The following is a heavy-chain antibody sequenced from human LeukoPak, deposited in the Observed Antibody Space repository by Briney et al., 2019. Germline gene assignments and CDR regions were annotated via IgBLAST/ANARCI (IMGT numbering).Heavy chain of an antibody. Sequence: GESLKISCKGSGYTFASYLIGWVCQMPGKGLEWMGIIYPGDSDTRYSPSFQGQVTISADKSISTAYLQWSSLKASDTAMYYCVRISSTWYGDYWGQGTLVTVSS. V-gene: IGHV5-51*01. D-gene: IGHD6-13*01. CDR2: IYPGDSDT. CDR3: VRISSTWYGDY. CDR1: GYTFASYL. J-gene: IGHJ4*02.